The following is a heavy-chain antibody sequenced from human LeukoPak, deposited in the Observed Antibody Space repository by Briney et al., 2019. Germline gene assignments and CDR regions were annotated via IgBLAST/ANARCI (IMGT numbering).Heavy chain of an antibody. CDR1: GFTFSNYG. D-gene: IGHD6-13*01. CDR3: AAIAAAGSFDY. V-gene: IGHV3-30*03. J-gene: IGHJ4*02. CDR2: KSYDGSNK. Sequence: GGSLRLSCAASGFTFSNYGMHWVRQAPGKGLEWVAVKSYDGSNKYYADSVKGRFTISRDNSKNTLYLQMNSLRAEDTAVYYCAAIAAAGSFDYWGQGTLVTVSS.